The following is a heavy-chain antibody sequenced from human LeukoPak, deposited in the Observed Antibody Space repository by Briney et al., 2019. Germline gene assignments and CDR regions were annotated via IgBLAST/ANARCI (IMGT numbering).Heavy chain of an antibody. J-gene: IGHJ4*02. V-gene: IGHV3-53*01. CDR2: FWFGGAT. CDR1: GFSVTNNY. CDR3: ARGDGYNFFDY. D-gene: IGHD5-24*01. Sequence: GGSLRLSCAVSGFSVTNNYMSWVRQAPGKGLEWVSVFWFGGATYYAESVKGRFTISRDNCENTLYLQMKSLRAEDTAVYYCARGDGYNFFDYWGQGTLVTVSS.